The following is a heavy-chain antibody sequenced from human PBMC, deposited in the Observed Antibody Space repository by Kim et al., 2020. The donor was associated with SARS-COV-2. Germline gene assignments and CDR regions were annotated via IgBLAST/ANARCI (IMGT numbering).Heavy chain of an antibody. V-gene: IGHV1-69*13. CDR3: ARGVVRGVINTIGPSTTRDYYYYGMDV. CDR1: GGTFSSYA. J-gene: IGHJ6*02. Sequence: SVKVSCKASGGTFSSYAISWVRQAPGQGLEWMGGIIPIFGTANYAQKFQGRVTITADESTSTAYMELSSLRSEDTAVYYCARGVVRGVINTIGPSTTRDYYYYGMDVWGQGTTVTVSS. D-gene: IGHD3-10*01. CDR2: IIPIFGTA.